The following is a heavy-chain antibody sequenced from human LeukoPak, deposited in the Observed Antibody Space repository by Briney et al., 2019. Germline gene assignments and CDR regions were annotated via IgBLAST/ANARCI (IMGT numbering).Heavy chain of an antibody. CDR1: GFTFSSYA. Sequence: GGSLRLSCAASGFTFSSYAMHWVRQAPGKGLEWVAVISHHGRNKDYADSVKGRFTVSRDNSKNTLYLQMNSLRAEDTAVYYCTKSRISFSGQADHWGQGTLVTVSS. CDR3: TKSRISFSGQADH. V-gene: IGHV3-30*01. D-gene: IGHD2-15*01. J-gene: IGHJ4*02. CDR2: ISHHGRNK.